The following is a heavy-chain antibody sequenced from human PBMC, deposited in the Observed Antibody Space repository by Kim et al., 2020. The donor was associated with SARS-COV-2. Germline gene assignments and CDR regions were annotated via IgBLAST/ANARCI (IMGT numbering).Heavy chain of an antibody. CDR2: INHSGST. CDR3: ARGGGSYLNWFDP. Sequence: SETLSLTCAVYGGSFSGYYWSWIRQPPGKGLEWIGEINHSGSTNYNQSLKSRVTISVDTSKNQFSLKLSSVTAADTAVYYCARGGGSYLNWFDPWGQGTL. D-gene: IGHD1-26*01. V-gene: IGHV4-34*01. J-gene: IGHJ5*02. CDR1: GGSFSGYY.